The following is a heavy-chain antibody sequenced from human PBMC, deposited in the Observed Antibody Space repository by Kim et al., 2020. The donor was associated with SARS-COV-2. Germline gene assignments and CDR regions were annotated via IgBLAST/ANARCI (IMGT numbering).Heavy chain of an antibody. CDR2: ISGSGGST. CDR1: GFTFSSYA. CDR3: VYGSGSVAYFDY. V-gene: IGHV3-23*01. Sequence: GGSLRLSCAASGFTFSSYAMSWVRQAPGKGLEWVSAISGSGGSTYYADSVKGRFTISRDNSKNTLYLQMNSLRAEDTAVYYCVYGSGSVAYFDYWGQGTLVTVS. D-gene: IGHD3-10*01. J-gene: IGHJ4*02.